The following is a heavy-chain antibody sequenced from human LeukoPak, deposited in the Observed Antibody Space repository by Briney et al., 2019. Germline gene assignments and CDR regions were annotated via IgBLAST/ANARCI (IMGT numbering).Heavy chain of an antibody. Sequence: PGGSLRLSCAASGFTFSSYAMHWVRQAPGKGLEWVALILYDGSNKYYADSVKGRFTISRNNSKNTLYVQMTSLRAEDTAVYYCGRGGLGFAFDNWGQGTLVTVSS. J-gene: IGHJ4*02. CDR3: GRGGLGFAFDN. CDR1: GFTFSSYA. V-gene: IGHV3-30-3*01. CDR2: ILYDGSNK. D-gene: IGHD3-10*01.